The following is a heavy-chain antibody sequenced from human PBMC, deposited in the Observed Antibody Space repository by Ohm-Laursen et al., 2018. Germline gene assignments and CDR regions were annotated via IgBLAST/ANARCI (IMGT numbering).Heavy chain of an antibody. V-gene: IGHV3-49*04. CDR1: GFTFGDYA. D-gene: IGHD1-26*01. J-gene: IGHJ3*02. CDR3: TRASSGSYSDAFDI. CDR2: IRSKAYGGTT. Sequence: SLRLSCAAPGFTFGDYAMSWVRQAPGKGLEWVGFIRSKAYGGTTEYAASVKGRFTISRDDSKSIAYLQMNSLKTEDTAVYYCTRASSGSYSDAFDIWGQGTMVTVSS.